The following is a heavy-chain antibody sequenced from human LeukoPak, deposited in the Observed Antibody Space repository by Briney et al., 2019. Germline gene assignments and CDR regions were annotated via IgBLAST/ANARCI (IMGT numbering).Heavy chain of an antibody. V-gene: IGHV3-23*01. CDR2: ISGSGGST. J-gene: IGHJ4*02. CDR1: GFTFSSYA. Sequence: PGGSLRLSCAASGFTFSSYAMSWVRQAPGKGLEWVSAISGSGGSTYYADSVKGRFTISRDNSKNTLYLQMNSLRAEDTAVYYCGKASTQWLYYFDYWGQGTLVTVSS. D-gene: IGHD6-19*01. CDR3: GKASTQWLYYFDY.